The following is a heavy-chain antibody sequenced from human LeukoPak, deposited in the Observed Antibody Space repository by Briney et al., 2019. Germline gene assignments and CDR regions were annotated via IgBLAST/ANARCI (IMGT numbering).Heavy chain of an antibody. D-gene: IGHD2-15*01. V-gene: IGHV3-53*01. CDR2: IYSGDST. J-gene: IGHJ4*02. CDR1: GFTVSSNY. Sequence: GGSLRLSCAASGFTVSSNYMSWVRQAPGKGLEWVSVIYSGDSTYYADSVKGRFTISRDNSKNTLYLQMNSLRAEDTAVYYCAKDPGGSRVEDWGQGTLVTVSS. CDR3: AKDPGGSRVED.